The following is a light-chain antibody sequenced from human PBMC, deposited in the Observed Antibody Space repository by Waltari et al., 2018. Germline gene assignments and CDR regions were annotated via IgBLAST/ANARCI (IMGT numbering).Light chain of an antibody. CDR3: QSYERV. CDR1: RGSIASNY. V-gene: IGLV6-57*03. Sequence: NFLLTQPHSVSESPGKTVTISCTRSRGSIASNYVQWYQRRPGSAPTCVFYEDKYRPSGVPDRFSGSIDSSSNSASLTISGLKTEDEADYYCQSYERVFGGGTKLTVL. J-gene: IGLJ2*01. CDR2: EDK.